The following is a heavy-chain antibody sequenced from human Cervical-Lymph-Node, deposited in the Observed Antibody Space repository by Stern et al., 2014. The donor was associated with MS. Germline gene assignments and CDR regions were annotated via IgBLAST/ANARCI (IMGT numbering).Heavy chain of an antibody. CDR2: IYYSGTT. V-gene: IGHV4-31*03. J-gene: IGHJ4*02. CDR3: ARGRDGYKSHFDY. CDR1: GGSISSCGDY. Sequence: QGQLQESGPGLVKPSQTLSLTCTVSGGSISSCGDYWSWIRHHPGKGLGWVGDIYYSGTTYYNPSLKSRVTISVDTSKNQFSLKLSSVTAADTAVYYCARGRDGYKSHFDYWGQGTLVTVSS. D-gene: IGHD5-24*01.